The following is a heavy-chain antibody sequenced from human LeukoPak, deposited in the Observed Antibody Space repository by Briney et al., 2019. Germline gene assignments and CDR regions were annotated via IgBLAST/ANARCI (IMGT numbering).Heavy chain of an antibody. Sequence: QAPGQXXXWMGWINPNSGGTNYAQKFQGRVTMTRDTSISTAYMELSRLRSDDTAVYYCAREGIAAAGHGAFDIWGQGTMVTVSS. CDR3: AREGIAAAGHGAFDI. D-gene: IGHD6-25*01. J-gene: IGHJ3*02. V-gene: IGHV1-2*02. CDR2: INPNSGGT.